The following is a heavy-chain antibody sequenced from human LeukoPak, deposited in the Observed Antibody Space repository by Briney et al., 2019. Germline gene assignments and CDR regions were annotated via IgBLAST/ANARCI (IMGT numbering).Heavy chain of an antibody. Sequence: PSETLSLTCAVSGDSISSDYWSWIRQPPGKGLEWIGYIYYTGSTNYNPSLKSRVTISVDTSKNQFSLKLSSVTAADTAVYYCARARTSLNFDYWGQGTLVTVSS. J-gene: IGHJ4*02. CDR2: IYYTGST. CDR1: GDSISSDY. CDR3: ARARTSLNFDY. V-gene: IGHV4-59*01. D-gene: IGHD1-1*01.